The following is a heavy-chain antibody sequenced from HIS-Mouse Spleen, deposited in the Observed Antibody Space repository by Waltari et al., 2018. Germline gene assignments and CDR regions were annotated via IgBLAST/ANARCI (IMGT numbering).Heavy chain of an antibody. CDR2: VNPNRGGE. D-gene: IGHD3-10*01. CDR3: ARDHPYYGSEPTY. Sequence: QVQLVQSGAEVKKPGASVKVSCKASGYTFTGYYMHWVRQAPGQGLEWMGRVNPNRGGENWAQKFKGRVTMTRDTSISTAYMEWGRLRSDETAVYYCARDHPYYGSEPTYWGQGTLVTVSS. J-gene: IGHJ4*02. CDR1: GYTFTGYY. V-gene: IGHV1-2*02.